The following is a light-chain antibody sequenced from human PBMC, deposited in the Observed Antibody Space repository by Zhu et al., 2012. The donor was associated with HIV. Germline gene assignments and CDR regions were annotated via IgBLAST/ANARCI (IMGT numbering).Light chain of an antibody. Sequence: ETVMTQSPATLSVSPGERGTLSCRASQSVSTNLAWYQQKPGQAPRLLISRASTRATAIPDRFSGSGSGTEFTLTISSLQSEDFAVYYCQQYNNWPPGLAFGGGTKVEIK. CDR1: QSVSTN. CDR3: QQYNNWPPGLA. CDR2: RAS. J-gene: IGKJ4*01. V-gene: IGKV3-15*01.